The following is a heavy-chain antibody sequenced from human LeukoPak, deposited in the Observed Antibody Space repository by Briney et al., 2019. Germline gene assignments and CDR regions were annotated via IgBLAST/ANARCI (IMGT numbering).Heavy chain of an antibody. CDR2: ISGSGGST. Sequence: GGSLRLSCAASGFTFSSYGMHWVRQAPGKGLEWVSAISGSGGSTYYADSVKGRFTISRDNSKNTLYLQMNSLRAEDTAVYYCAKGSVGYCSSTSCYGDAFDIWGQGTMVTVSS. CDR3: AKGSVGYCSSTSCYGDAFDI. D-gene: IGHD2-2*01. CDR1: GFTFSSYG. J-gene: IGHJ3*02. V-gene: IGHV3-23*01.